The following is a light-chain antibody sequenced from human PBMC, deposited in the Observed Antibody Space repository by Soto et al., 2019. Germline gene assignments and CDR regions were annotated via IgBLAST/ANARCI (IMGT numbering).Light chain of an antibody. V-gene: IGKV1-5*03. CDR2: KAS. CDR3: QQFNSYPLT. J-gene: IGKJ4*01. CDR1: QSINSW. Sequence: DIQMTHSPSTLSASVLYIVTITFRASQSINSWLAWYQQKPGKAPNLLISKASTLNSGVPSRFSGSGSGTQFTLTIGSLQPDDSATYYCQQFNSYPLTFGGGTKVDIK.